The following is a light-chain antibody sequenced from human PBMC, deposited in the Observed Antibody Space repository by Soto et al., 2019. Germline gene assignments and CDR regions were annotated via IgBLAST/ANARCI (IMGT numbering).Light chain of an antibody. J-gene: IGLJ2*01. Sequence: QSVLPQPPSASGTPGQRVTISCSGSTSNIGRNFVYWYQQLPGTAPKLLIYTNDQRPSGIPDRFSGSKSATSASLAISGLRSEDGADYYCAAWDDRLSGLVFGGGTKVTVL. V-gene: IGLV1-47*01. CDR2: TND. CDR3: AAWDDRLSGLV. CDR1: TSNIGRNF.